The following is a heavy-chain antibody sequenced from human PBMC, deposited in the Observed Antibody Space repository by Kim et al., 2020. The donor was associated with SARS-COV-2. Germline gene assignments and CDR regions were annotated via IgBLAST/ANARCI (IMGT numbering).Heavy chain of an antibody. CDR3: VKGQDTAMVTYYYGMDV. D-gene: IGHD5-18*01. J-gene: IGHJ6*02. V-gene: IGHV3-64D*09. Sequence: VKGRFTISRDNSKNTLYLQMSSLRAEDTAVYYCVKGQDTAMVTYYYGMDVWGQGTTVTVSS.